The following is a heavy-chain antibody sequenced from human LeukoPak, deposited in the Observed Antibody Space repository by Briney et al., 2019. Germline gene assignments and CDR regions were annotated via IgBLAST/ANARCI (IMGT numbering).Heavy chain of an antibody. V-gene: IGHV1-69*02. Sequence: SVKVSCKASGGTFSSYTISWVRQAPGQGLEWMGRIIPILGIANYAQKFQGRVTITADKSTSTAYMELSSLRSEDTAVYYCACFACSSTSCPYNWFDPWGQGTLVTVSS. D-gene: IGHD2-2*01. J-gene: IGHJ5*02. CDR2: IIPILGIA. CDR3: ACFACSSTSCPYNWFDP. CDR1: GGTFSSYT.